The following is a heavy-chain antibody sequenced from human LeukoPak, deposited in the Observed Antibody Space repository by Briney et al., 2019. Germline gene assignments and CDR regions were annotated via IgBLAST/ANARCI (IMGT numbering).Heavy chain of an antibody. Sequence: SETLSLTCAVYGGSFSGYYWSWIRQPPGKGLEWIGEINHSGSTNYNPSLKSRVTISVDTSKNQFSLKLSSVTAADTAVYYCAREKGSAFPGFDPWGQGTLVTVSS. D-gene: IGHD3-10*01. V-gene: IGHV4-34*01. CDR1: GGSFSGYY. J-gene: IGHJ5*02. CDR2: INHSGST. CDR3: AREKGSAFPGFDP.